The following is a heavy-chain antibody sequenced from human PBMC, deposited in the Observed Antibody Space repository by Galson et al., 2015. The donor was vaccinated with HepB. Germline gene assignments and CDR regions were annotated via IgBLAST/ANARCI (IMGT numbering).Heavy chain of an antibody. CDR1: GSTFRDYW. D-gene: IGHD3-9*01. J-gene: IGHJ6*03. V-gene: IGHV3-74*01. CDR2: INGDGSIR. Sequence: SLRLSCAVSGSTFRDYWINWVRQAPGKGLVWVSRINGDGSIRNYADAVKGRFTISRDNAKNTLYLQMSSLTAEDTAVYYCAKEDYDLLTGYRYYNYCMDVWGQGTTVTVAS. CDR3: AKEDYDLLTGYRYYNYCMDV.